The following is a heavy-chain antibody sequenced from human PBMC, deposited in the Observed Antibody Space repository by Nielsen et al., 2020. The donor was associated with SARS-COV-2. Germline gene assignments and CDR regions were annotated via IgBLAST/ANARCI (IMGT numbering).Heavy chain of an antibody. Sequence: GESLKIPCAASGFTFSSYAMHWVRQAPGKGLEWVAVISYDGSNKYYADSVKGRFTISRDNSKNTLYLQMNSLRAEDTAVYYCARESILWFGTPDYWGQGTLVTVSS. J-gene: IGHJ4*02. CDR1: GFTFSSYA. CDR2: ISYDGSNK. V-gene: IGHV3-30-3*01. D-gene: IGHD3-10*01. CDR3: ARESILWFGTPDY.